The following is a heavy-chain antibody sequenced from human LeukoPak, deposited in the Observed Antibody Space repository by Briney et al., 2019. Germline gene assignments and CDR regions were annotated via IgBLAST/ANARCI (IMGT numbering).Heavy chain of an antibody. CDR2: IYYSGST. CDR1: GGSISSYY. Sequence: SETLSLTCTVSGGSISSYYWSWIRQPPGKGLEWIGYIYYSGSTNYNPSLKSRVTISVDTSKNQFSLKLSSVTAADTAVYYCARFSGPYYYYMDVWGEGTTVTISS. V-gene: IGHV4-59*01. J-gene: IGHJ6*03. CDR3: ARFSGPYYYYMDV. D-gene: IGHD2-15*01.